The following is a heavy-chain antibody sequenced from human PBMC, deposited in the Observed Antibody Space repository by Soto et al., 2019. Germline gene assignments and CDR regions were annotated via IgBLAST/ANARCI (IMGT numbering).Heavy chain of an antibody. V-gene: IGHV1-69*08. Sequence: QVQLVQSGAEVKKPGSSVKVSCKASGGTFSSYTISWVRQAPGQGLEWMGRIIPILGIANYAQKFQGRVTITADKSTSTAYMELSSLRSEDTAVYYCARDWVKGEAFDIWGQGTMVTVSS. J-gene: IGHJ3*02. CDR2: IIPILGIA. CDR1: GGTFSSYT. CDR3: ARDWVKGEAFDI. D-gene: IGHD3-16*01.